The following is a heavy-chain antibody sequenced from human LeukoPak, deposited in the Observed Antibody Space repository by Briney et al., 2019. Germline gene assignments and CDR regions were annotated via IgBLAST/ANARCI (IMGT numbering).Heavy chain of an antibody. CDR3: ARGAYSYDY. V-gene: IGHV3-74*01. Sequence: QPGGSMRLSCAASGFTISTYWMHWVLQVPGKGLVWVSRINSDGSSTSYADSVKGRFTISRDNAKNTLYLQMNSLRAEDTALYRCARGAYSYDYWGQGTLVTVSS. CDR1: GFTISTYW. J-gene: IGHJ4*02. D-gene: IGHD4-4*01. CDR2: INSDGSST.